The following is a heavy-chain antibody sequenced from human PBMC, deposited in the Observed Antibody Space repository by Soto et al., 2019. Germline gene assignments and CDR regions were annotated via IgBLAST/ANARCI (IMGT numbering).Heavy chain of an antibody. V-gene: IGHV1-2*02. CDR1: GYTFTGYY. CDR3: ASGRVGATPFDSFDI. Sequence: ASVKVSCKASGYTFTGYYMHWVRQAPGQGLEWMGWINPNSGGTNYAQKFQGRVTMTRDTSISTAYMELSRLRSDETAVYYCASGRVGATPFDSFDIWGQGTMVTVSS. D-gene: IGHD1-26*01. J-gene: IGHJ3*02. CDR2: INPNSGGT.